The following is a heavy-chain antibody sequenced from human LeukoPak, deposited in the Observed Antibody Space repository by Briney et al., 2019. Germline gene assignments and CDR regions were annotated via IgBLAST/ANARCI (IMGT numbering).Heavy chain of an antibody. V-gene: IGHV3-48*01. CDR1: GFTFSTYS. CDR3: ARGSTYYDSSGQVPFDY. J-gene: IGHJ4*02. Sequence: GGSLRLSCAASGFTFSTYSMNWVRQAPGKGLEWVSYISSSSSTIYYADSVKGRFTISRDNAKNSPYLQMNSLRAEDTAVYYCARGSTYYDSSGQVPFDYWGQGTLVTVSS. CDR2: ISSSSSTI. D-gene: IGHD3-22*01.